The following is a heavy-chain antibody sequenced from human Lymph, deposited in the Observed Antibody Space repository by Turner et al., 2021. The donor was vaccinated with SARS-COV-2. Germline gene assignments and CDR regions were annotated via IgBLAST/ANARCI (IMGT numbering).Heavy chain of an antibody. CDR3: ARVLPYGDYFDF. Sequence: EVQLVESGGGLIQPGGSLRLPCAACEFTVSSQYMSWVRQAPGKGLEWVSLIYSGGSTFYADSVKGRFTISRDNSKNTLYLQMNSLRADDTAVYYCARVLPYGDYFDFWGQGTLVTVSS. CDR2: IYSGGST. CDR1: EFTVSSQY. J-gene: IGHJ4*01. D-gene: IGHD4-17*01. V-gene: IGHV3-53*01.